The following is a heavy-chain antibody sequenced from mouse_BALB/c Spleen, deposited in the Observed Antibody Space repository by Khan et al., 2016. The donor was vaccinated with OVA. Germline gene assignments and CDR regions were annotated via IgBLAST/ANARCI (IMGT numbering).Heavy chain of an antibody. CDR1: ANSITGVN. Sequence: EVQLQESGPSLVKPSQTLSLTFSVTANSITGVNCCWSRNSPGIKLDYLGSNLTSGSTYYNPPLKSRISITRHTSQNQYYLQLNSVTTEDTATYYCARSTYRYAFAYWGQGTLVTVSA. CDR3: ARSTYRYAFAY. V-gene: IGHV3-8*02. D-gene: IGHD2-14*01. J-gene: IGHJ3*01. CDR2: NLTSGST.